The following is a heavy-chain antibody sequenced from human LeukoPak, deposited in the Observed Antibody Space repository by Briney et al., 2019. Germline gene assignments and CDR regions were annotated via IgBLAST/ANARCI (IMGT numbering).Heavy chain of an antibody. CDR1: GYTFTGYY. D-gene: IGHD3-9*01. V-gene: IGHV1-2*02. J-gene: IGHJ4*02. CDR2: INPNSGGT. CDR3: ATLQYDILTGYSDY. Sequence: ASVKVSCKASGYTFTGYYMHWVRQAPGQGLEWMGWINPNSGGTNYAQKFQGRVTMTRDTSICTAYMELSRLRSDETAVYYCATLQYDILTGYSDYWGQGTLVTVSS.